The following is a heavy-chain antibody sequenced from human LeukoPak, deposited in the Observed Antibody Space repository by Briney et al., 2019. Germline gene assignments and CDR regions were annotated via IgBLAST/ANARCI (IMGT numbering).Heavy chain of an antibody. V-gene: IGHV1-18*01. Sequence: ASVKVSCKASGYTFTSYGISWVRQAPGHGLEWMGWISAYNGNTNYAQKLQGRVTMTTDTSRSTAYIELRSLRSDVTALLYCAGRVDSSSVWFDPWGQGTLVTVSS. CDR2: ISAYNGNT. D-gene: IGHD6-13*01. CDR3: AGRVDSSSVWFDP. CDR1: GYTFTSYG. J-gene: IGHJ5*02.